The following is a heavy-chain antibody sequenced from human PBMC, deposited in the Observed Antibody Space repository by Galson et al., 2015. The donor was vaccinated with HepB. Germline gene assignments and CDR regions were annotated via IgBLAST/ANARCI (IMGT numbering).Heavy chain of an antibody. CDR3: ARTYSSSWYLRYFDY. CDR2: IYYSGST. J-gene: IGHJ4*02. CDR1: GYSISSSNW. V-gene: IGHV4-28*01. D-gene: IGHD6-13*01. Sequence: ETLSLTCAVSGYSISSSNWWGWIRQPPGKGLEWIGYIYYSGSTYYNPSLKSRVTTSVDTSKNQFSLKLSSVTAVDTAVYYCARTYSSSWYLRYFDYWGQGTLVTVSS.